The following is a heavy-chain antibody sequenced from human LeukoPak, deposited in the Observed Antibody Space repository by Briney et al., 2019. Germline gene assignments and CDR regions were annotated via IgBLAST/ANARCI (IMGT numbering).Heavy chain of an antibody. J-gene: IGHJ4*02. CDR3: ASRGPYCGGDCYEFDY. CDR2: IYTSGST. V-gene: IGHV4-61*02. CDR1: GGSISSGSYY. Sequence: PSETLSLTCTVSGGSISSGSYYWSWIRQPAGKGLEWIGRIYTSGSTNYNPSLKSRVTISVDTSKNQFSLKLSSVTAADTAVYYCASRGPYCGGDCYEFDYWGQGTLVTASS. D-gene: IGHD2-21*01.